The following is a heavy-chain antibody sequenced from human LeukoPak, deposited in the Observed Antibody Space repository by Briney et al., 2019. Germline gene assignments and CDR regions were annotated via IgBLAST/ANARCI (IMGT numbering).Heavy chain of an antibody. J-gene: IGHJ1*01. CDR3: ARGPSYFQH. CDR2: TYYRSKWYK. Sequence: SQTLSLTCAISGGSVSSNSATLNWNRQSPSRGLEWLGRTYYRSKWYKYYAVSVKGRITINPDTSKNQFSLQLNSVTPEDTAVYYCARGPSYFQHWGQGTLVTVSS. V-gene: IGHV6-1*01. CDR1: GGSVSSNSAT.